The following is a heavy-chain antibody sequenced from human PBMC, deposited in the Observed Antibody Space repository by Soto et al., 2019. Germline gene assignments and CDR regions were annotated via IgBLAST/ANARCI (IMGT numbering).Heavy chain of an antibody. V-gene: IGHV3-33*01. CDR2: IWYDGSNK. J-gene: IGHJ4*02. D-gene: IGHD2-2*01. Sequence: GESLRLSCAASGFTFSSYGMHWVRQAPGKGLEWVAVIWYDGSNKYYADSVKGRFTISRDNSKNTLYLQMNSLRAEDTAVYYCAREKAVPAALDYWGQGTLVTVSS. CDR1: GFTFSSYG. CDR3: AREKAVPAALDY.